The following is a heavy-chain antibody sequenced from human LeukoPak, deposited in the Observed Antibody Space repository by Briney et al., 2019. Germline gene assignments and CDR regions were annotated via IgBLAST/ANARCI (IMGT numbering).Heavy chain of an antibody. J-gene: IGHJ5*02. D-gene: IGHD3-10*01. Sequence: SETLSLACTVSGGSISSGDYYWSWIRQPPGKGLEWIGYIYYIGSTYYNSSLKSRVTISVDTSKNQFSLKLSSVTAADTAVYYCARYDSGSYHYSWFDPWGQGTLVTVSS. V-gene: IGHV4-30-4*01. CDR1: GGSISSGDYY. CDR2: IYYIGST. CDR3: ARYDSGSYHYSWFDP.